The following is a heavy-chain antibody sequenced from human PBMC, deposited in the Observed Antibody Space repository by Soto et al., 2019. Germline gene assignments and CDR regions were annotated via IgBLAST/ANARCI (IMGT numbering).Heavy chain of an antibody. CDR2: IYYSGST. D-gene: IGHD6-13*01. CDR1: GGSISSSSYY. V-gene: IGHV4-39*01. J-gene: IGHJ5*02. CDR3: ASRAGYSSSWFDP. Sequence: PSETLSLTCTVSGGSISSSSYYWGWIRQPPGKGLEWIGSIYYSGSTYYNPSLKSRVTISVDTSKNQFSLKLSSVTAADTAVYYCASRAGYSSSWFDPWGQGTLVTAPQ.